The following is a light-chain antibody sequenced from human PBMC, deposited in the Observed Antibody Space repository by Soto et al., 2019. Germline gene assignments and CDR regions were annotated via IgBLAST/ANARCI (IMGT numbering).Light chain of an antibody. CDR2: VAS. Sequence: DIQMTQSPSSLSASVGDRVTITCRASQNIINYLNWYQQKPGKAPQLLIYVASRLESGVPSRFSGSGSGTDFTLTISSLQPEDFATYYCQQSYSTPRTFGPGTKVDIK. CDR1: QNIINY. V-gene: IGKV1-39*01. J-gene: IGKJ3*01. CDR3: QQSYSTPRT.